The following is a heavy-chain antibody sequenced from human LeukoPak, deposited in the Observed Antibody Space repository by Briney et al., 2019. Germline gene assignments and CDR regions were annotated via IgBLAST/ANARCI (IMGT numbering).Heavy chain of an antibody. J-gene: IGHJ3*02. CDR1: GFTFSSYR. V-gene: IGHV3-48*04. Sequence: PGGSLRLPCAASGFTFSSYRMNLVRQAPGEGLEWVPYISSSSSTIYYADSVKGRFTICRDNAKNSLYLQMNSLRAEDTAVYYCARDYSYGDYAFDIWGQGTMVTVSS. CDR3: ARDYSYGDYAFDI. D-gene: IGHD4-17*01. CDR2: ISSSSSTI.